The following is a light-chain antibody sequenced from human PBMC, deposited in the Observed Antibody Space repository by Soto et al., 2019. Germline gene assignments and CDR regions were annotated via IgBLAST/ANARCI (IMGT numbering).Light chain of an antibody. J-gene: IGKJ3*01. CDR3: QQYSVFLIS. Sequence: DIQMTQSPSTLSSSVGDRVTITCRASQSISRSLAWYQQKPGKAPSLLIYDASSLEGGVPSRFSGSGFGTEFTLTIPNLQHADFAPYYCQQYSVFLISFGPGTTVDFK. CDR1: QSISRS. V-gene: IGKV1-5*01. CDR2: DAS.